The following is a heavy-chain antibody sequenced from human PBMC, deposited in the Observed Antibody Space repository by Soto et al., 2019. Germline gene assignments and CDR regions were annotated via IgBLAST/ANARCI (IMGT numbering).Heavy chain of an antibody. D-gene: IGHD3-22*01. Sequence: SVKVSCKASGGTFSSYAISWVREAPGQGLEWMGGIIPIFGTANYAQKFQGRVTITADESTSTAYMELSSLRSEDTAVYYCARDRGAYYYDSSGPRPENWFDPWGQGTLVTVSS. CDR2: IIPIFGTA. V-gene: IGHV1-69*13. J-gene: IGHJ5*02. CDR1: GGTFSSYA. CDR3: ARDRGAYYYDSSGPRPENWFDP.